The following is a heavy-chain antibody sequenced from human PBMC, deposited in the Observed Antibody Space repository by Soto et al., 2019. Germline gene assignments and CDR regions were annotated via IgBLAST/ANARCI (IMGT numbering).Heavy chain of an antibody. CDR3: AKGRSALPIFDY. Sequence: EVQLLESGGGGIQPGGSLRLSCAASGFSFSNYAMNWVRQAPGKGLEWVSFISGSGGTTDYADSVRGRFRLSRDNSKNTVDLEMNSLRTEDTAVYFCAKGRSALPIFDYRGQGVMVTVSS. CDR2: ISGSGGTT. V-gene: IGHV3-23*01. J-gene: IGHJ4*02. CDR1: GFSFSNYA.